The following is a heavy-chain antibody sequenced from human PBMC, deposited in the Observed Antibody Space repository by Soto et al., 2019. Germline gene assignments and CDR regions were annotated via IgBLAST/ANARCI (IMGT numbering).Heavy chain of an antibody. CDR3: ARGGNSDYYYGMNV. Sequence: QGQLVQAGGDVKKPGSSVKVSCKASGGTFSSYPISWVRQAPGQGLEWMGGIIPLFGTADYAQKFQGRATFTADESTSTAYMELSSLRSEDTAVYYCARGGNSDYYYGMNVWGQGTTVTVSS. J-gene: IGHJ6*02. CDR2: IIPLFGTA. CDR1: GGTFSSYP. D-gene: IGHD2-21*02. V-gene: IGHV1-69*01.